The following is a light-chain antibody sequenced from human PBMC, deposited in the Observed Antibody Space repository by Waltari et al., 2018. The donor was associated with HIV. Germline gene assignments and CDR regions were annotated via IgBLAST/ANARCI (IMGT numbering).Light chain of an antibody. J-gene: IGLJ2*01. Sequence: QSALTQPASVSGSPGQSITISCHGTTSVVGNSKYVSWYQLHPGKAPKLIIFQVTNRPSGVSHRFSGSKSGNTASLTISGLQADDEAHYFCSSRGAENTCIFGGGTQLTVL. CDR1: TSVVGNSKY. V-gene: IGLV2-14*01. CDR3: SSRGAENTCI. CDR2: QVT.